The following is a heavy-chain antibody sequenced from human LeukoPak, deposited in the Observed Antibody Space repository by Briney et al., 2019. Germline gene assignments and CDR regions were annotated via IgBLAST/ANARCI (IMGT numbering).Heavy chain of an antibody. J-gene: IGHJ4*02. CDR2: IKPDGSGK. CDR1: GFTFSTYW. CDR3: LRSGGY. D-gene: IGHD1-26*01. V-gene: IGHV3-7*01. Sequence: PGGSLRLSCAASGFTFSTYWMNWVRQAPGKGLEGVANIKPDGSGKYFVDSVKGRFTISRDNAKNSLYLQMNSLRAEDTAVYYCLRSGGYWGQGTPVTVSS.